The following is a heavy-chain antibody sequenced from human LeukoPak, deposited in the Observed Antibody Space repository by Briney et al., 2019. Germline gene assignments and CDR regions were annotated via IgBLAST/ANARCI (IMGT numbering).Heavy chain of an antibody. CDR2: INHSGST. V-gene: IGHV4-34*01. CDR3: ARGLYDYVWGSYRSDPYFDY. J-gene: IGHJ4*02. Sequence: PSETLSLTCAVYGGSFSGYYWSWIRQPPGKALEWIGEINHSGSTNYNPSLKSRVTISVDTSKNQFSLKLSSVTAADTAVYYCARGLYDYVWGSYRSDPYFDYWGQGTLVTVSS. CDR1: GGSFSGYY. D-gene: IGHD3-16*02.